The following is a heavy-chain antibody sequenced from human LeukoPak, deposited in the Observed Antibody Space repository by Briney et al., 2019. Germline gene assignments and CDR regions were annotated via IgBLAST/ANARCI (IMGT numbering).Heavy chain of an antibody. V-gene: IGHV3-7*01. Sequence: GGSLRLSCAASGFTFTTYWMTWVRQAPGKGLEWVANIKQHGSQKYYVDSVKGRFTISRDNAKNSLYLQMNSLKAEHTAVYYCARENGANDYWGQGTLVTVSS. D-gene: IGHD1-1*01. CDR2: IKQHGSQK. CDR1: GFTFTTYW. J-gene: IGHJ4*02. CDR3: ARENGANDY.